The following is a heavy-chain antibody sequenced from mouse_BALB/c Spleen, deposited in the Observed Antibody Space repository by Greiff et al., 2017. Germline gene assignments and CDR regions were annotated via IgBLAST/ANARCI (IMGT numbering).Heavy chain of an antibody. D-gene: IGHD1-1*01. Sequence: VQLQQSGTVLARPGASVKMSCKASGYTFTSYWMHWVKQRPGQGLEWIGAIYPGNSDTSYNQKFKGKAKLTAVTSTSTAYMELSSLTNEDSAVYYCTRIYYGSSYDDWGQGTTLTVSS. CDR1: GYTFTSYW. CDR2: IYPGNSDT. J-gene: IGHJ2*01. V-gene: IGHV1-5*01. CDR3: TRIYYGSSYDD.